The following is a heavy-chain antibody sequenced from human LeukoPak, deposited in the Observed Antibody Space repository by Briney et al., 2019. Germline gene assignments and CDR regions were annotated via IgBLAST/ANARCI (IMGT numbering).Heavy chain of an antibody. J-gene: IGHJ4*02. CDR3: ARGGSGSSPFDY. V-gene: IGHV3-33*08. CDR1: GFTFRNYG. CDR2: IWYDGSNK. D-gene: IGHD3-10*01. Sequence: GRSLRLSCAASGFTFRNYGMHWVRQAPGKGLEWVAVIWYDGSNKYYADSVKGRFTISRGNSKNTLYLQMNSLRADDTAVYYCARGGSGSSPFDYWGQGTLVTVSS.